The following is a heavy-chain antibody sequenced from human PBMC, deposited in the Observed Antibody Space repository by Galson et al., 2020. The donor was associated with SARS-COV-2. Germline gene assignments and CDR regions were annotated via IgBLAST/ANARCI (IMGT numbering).Heavy chain of an antibody. J-gene: IGHJ6*02. CDR3: ARDRGLATAGGMDV. D-gene: IGHD6-13*01. CDR2: VYYSGSV. CDR1: GDSIVSMRSYY. V-gene: IGHV4-61*01. Sequence: SETLSLTCTVSGDSIVSMRSYYWSWIRQSPGKGLEWIGYVYYSGSVLYSHSFASRISIPVNTSKNQVSLRLQSVTAADTAVYYCARDRGLATAGGMDVWGPGTAVTVSS.